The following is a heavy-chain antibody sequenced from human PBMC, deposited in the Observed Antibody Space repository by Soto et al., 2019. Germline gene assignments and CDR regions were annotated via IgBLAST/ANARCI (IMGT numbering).Heavy chain of an antibody. Sequence: SETLSLTCTVSGGSISSSSYYWGWIRQPPGKGLEWIGSIYYSGSTYYNPSLKSRVTISVDTSKHQFSLKLSSVTAADTAVYYCAGRGYSYGYERMVDYWGQGTLVTVSS. CDR3: AGRGYSYGYERMVDY. J-gene: IGHJ4*02. CDR2: IYYSGST. D-gene: IGHD5-18*01. CDR1: GGSISSSSYY. V-gene: IGHV4-39*01.